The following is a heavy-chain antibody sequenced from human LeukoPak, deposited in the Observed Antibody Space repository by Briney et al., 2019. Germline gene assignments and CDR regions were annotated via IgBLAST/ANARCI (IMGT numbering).Heavy chain of an antibody. CDR3: AKDRAPWSDWFDP. J-gene: IGHJ5*02. CDR1: GFTFTSYS. D-gene: IGHD2-8*02. Sequence: GGSLRLSCAASGFTFTSYSMNWVRQAPGKGLEWVSTISGGGGSTYYADSVKGRFTISRDNSKNTLYLQMNSLRAEDTAVYYCAKDRAPWSDWFDPWGQGTLVTVSS. V-gene: IGHV3-23*01. CDR2: ISGGGGST.